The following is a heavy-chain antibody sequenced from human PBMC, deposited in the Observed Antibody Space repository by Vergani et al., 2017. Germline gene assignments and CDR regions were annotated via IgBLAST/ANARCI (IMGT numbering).Heavy chain of an antibody. D-gene: IGHD3-9*01. Sequence: EVQLVESGGGLVQPGGSLRLSCAASGFSFRYYSMNWVRQAPGKGLTWISYISNSSGSMYYTDSVKGRFTISRDNARNSLYLQMNSLRAEDTAVYYCTSTLESFDGLPKFWGQGTLVTVSS. CDR2: ISNSSGSM. CDR3: TSTLESFDGLPKF. V-gene: IGHV3-48*04. CDR1: GFSFRYYS. J-gene: IGHJ4*02.